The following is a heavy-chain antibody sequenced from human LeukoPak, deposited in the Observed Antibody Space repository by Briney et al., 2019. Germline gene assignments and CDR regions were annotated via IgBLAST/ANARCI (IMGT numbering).Heavy chain of an antibody. J-gene: IGHJ4*02. V-gene: IGHV4-61*02. CDR2: IYTSGST. CDR3: ARVYYDSSGYLILDY. D-gene: IGHD3-22*01. CDR1: GGSISSGSYY. Sequence: SQTLSLTCTVSGGSISSGSYYWSWIRQPAGKGLELIGRIYTSGSTNYNPSLKSRVTLSVDTSKNTFSLKMSSVTAADKAVYYCARVYYDSSGYLILDYWGQGTLVTVSS.